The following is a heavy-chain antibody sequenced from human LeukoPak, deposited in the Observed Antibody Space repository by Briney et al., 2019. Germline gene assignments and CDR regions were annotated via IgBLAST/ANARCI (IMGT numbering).Heavy chain of an antibody. Sequence: GGSLRLSCATSGFTFSSSAMSWVRQAPGKGLEWVSTITVGGGDTNYADSVKGRFTISRDNAKNTLSLQMNSLRAEDTAVYYCAKSDCASDGCKLLNYWGQGTLVTASS. D-gene: IGHD3-10*01. CDR1: GFTFSSSA. CDR2: ITVGGGDT. J-gene: IGHJ4*02. V-gene: IGHV3-23*01. CDR3: AKSDCASDGCKLLNY.